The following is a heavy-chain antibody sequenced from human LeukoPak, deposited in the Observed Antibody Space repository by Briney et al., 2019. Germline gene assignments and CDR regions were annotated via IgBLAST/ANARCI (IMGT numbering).Heavy chain of an antibody. CDR3: ASHVHDYGDYNGMDV. J-gene: IGHJ6*02. D-gene: IGHD4-17*01. V-gene: IGHV3-66*04. Sequence: GRSLRLSCAASGFTVSSNYMSWVRQAPGKGLEWVSVIYSGGSTYYADSVKGRFTISRDNSKNMLYLQMNSLRAEDTAVYYCASHVHDYGDYNGMDVWGQGTTVTVSS. CDR1: GFTVSSNY. CDR2: IYSGGST.